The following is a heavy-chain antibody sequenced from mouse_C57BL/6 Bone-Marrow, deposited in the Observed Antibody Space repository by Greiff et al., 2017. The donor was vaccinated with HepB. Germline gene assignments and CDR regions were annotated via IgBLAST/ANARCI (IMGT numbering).Heavy chain of an antibody. CDR3: GREGDSSGPAGFAY. CDR2: INPNNGGT. V-gene: IGHV1-18*01. D-gene: IGHD3-2*02. J-gene: IGHJ3*01. CDR1: GYTFTDYN. Sequence: VQLQQSGPELVKPGASVKIPCKASGYTFTDYNMDWVKQSHGKSLEWIGDINPNNGGTIYNQKFKGKATLTVDKSSSTAYMQLRSLTSEDTAVYCGGREGDSSGPAGFAYWGQGTLVTVSA.